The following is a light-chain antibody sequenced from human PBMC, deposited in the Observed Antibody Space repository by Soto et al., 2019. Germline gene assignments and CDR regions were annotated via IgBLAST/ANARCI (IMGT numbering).Light chain of an antibody. Sequence: ENQMTQSPASVSASLGERVTIPCRASQTISNWLAWYQQKPGTAPKILIYHASTLESGVPSRFGGSGSETEFTLTISGLQPGDSATYYSHXYSRFPRTFGQGTKVDIK. CDR2: HAS. V-gene: IGKV1-5*01. J-gene: IGKJ1*01. CDR3: HXYSRFPRT. CDR1: QTISNW.